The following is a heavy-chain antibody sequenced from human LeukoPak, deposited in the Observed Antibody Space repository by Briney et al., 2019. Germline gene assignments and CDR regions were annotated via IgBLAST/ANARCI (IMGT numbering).Heavy chain of an antibody. CDR1: GGSIYTHY. CDR3: ARHEAAVTSFYYYYGMDV. D-gene: IGHD4-17*01. V-gene: IGHV4-59*08. Sequence: PSETLSLTCTVSGGSIYTHYWSWIRQPPGKGLEWIGYIYYSGNTNYNPSLKSRVTISIDTSKKQFSLKLSSVTAADTAVYCCARHEAAVTSFYYYYGMDVWGQGTTVTVSS. J-gene: IGHJ6*02. CDR2: IYYSGNT.